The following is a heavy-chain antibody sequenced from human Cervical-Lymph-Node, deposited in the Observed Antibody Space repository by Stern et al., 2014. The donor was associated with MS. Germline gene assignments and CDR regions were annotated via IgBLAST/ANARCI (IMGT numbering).Heavy chain of an antibody. CDR1: GYTFTSYA. V-gene: IGHV1-3*04. CDR2: INTANGDT. CDR3: GRGQQSFDP. Sequence: QVQLVQSGAEVKKPGASVKVSCKAFGYTFTSYAIHWVRQAPGQSLEWMGRINTANGDTYYSEKFQGRVTFTRDTSANTAYMELFSLTSEDTTVYYCGRGQQSFDPWGQGTLVTVSA. D-gene: IGHD6-13*01. J-gene: IGHJ5*02.